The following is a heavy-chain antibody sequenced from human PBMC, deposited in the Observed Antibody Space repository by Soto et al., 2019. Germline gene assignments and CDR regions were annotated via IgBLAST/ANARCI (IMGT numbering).Heavy chain of an antibody. CDR1: GGTFSIYA. CDR3: ARGGRIAARHDAFDM. Sequence: SVKVSCKASGGTFSIYAFSGVLQSALQGPEWMGGISPMYGTANYAQKFQGRVTIIADRSTNTVYMELSSLRSEDTAVYYCARGGRIAARHDAFDMWGQGTMVTVSS. CDR2: ISPMYGTA. J-gene: IGHJ3*02. D-gene: IGHD6-6*01. V-gene: IGHV1-69*06.